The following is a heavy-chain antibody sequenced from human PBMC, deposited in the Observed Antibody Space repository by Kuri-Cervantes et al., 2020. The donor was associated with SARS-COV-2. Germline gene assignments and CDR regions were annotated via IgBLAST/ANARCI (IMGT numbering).Heavy chain of an antibody. J-gene: IGHJ6*03. Sequence: GSLRLSCTVSGGSISSYYWSWIRQPAGKGLEWIGRIYTSGSTNYNPSLKSRVTMSVDTSKNQFSLKLSSVAAADTAVYYCARDRGALGYDFWSAQPGDYYYYMDVWGKGTTVTVSS. V-gene: IGHV4-4*07. CDR3: ARDRGALGYDFWSAQPGDYYYYMDV. D-gene: IGHD3-3*01. CDR2: IYTSGST. CDR1: GGSISSYY.